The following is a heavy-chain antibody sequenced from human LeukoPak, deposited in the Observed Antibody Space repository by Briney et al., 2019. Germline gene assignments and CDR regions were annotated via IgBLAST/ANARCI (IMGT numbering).Heavy chain of an antibody. CDR1: GFTFSSYA. V-gene: IGHV3-23*01. D-gene: IGHD3-22*01. Sequence: GGSLRLSCAASGFTFSSYAMSWVRQAPGKGLEWVSAISGSGGSTYYADSVKGRFTISRDNSKNTLYLQMNSLRAEDTAAYYCAKRRYDSSGYTPWGQGTLVTVSS. J-gene: IGHJ4*02. CDR2: ISGSGGST. CDR3: AKRRYDSSGYTP.